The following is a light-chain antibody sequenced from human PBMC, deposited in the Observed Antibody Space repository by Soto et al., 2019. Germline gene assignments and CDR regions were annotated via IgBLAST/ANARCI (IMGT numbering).Light chain of an antibody. J-gene: IGKJ5*01. V-gene: IGKV2-28*01. CDR1: QSFLHSKGATS. CDR2: LVS. CDR3: LQALQTPST. Sequence: AMTQSTLTRHVSPGEPASISCRCSQSFLHSKGATSLAWYLQKPGQSPALLIYLVSNRAFGVPDRFRGSGSGTDFTLKISRVEAEAVGIYYSLQALQTPSTFGQGPRLQ.